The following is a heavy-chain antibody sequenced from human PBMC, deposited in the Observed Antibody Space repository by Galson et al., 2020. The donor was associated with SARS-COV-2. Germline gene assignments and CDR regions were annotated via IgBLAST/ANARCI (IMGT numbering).Heavy chain of an antibody. CDR1: GFTFDDYA. D-gene: IGHD3-22*01. Sequence: GGSLRLSCAASGFTFDDYAMHWVRQAPGKGLEWVSGISWNSGSIGYADSVKGRFTISRDNAKNSLYLQMNSLRAEDTALYYCAKDIGYDSSGYHIGPTDYWGQGTLVTVSS. V-gene: IGHV3-9*01. CDR3: AKDIGYDSSGYHIGPTDY. J-gene: IGHJ4*02. CDR2: ISWNSGSI.